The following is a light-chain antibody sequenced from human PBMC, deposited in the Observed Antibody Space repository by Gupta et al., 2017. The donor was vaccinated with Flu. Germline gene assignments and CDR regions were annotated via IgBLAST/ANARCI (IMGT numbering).Light chain of an antibody. J-gene: IGKJ1*01. CDR2: LVS. CDR3: MQGAHWPWA. Sequence: ISCRASQGLVYSDGNTYLHWFQQRPGQSPRRLIHLVSYRDSGVPDRFSGSGSGADFTLKISRVEAEDVGIFYCMQGAHWPWAFGQGTKVEIK. V-gene: IGKV2-30*01. CDR1: QGLVYSDGNTY.